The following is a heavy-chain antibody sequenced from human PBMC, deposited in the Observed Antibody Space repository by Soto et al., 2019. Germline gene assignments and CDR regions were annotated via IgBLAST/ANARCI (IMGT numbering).Heavy chain of an antibody. CDR2: ISSSSSTI. J-gene: IGHJ4*02. D-gene: IGHD6-19*01. CDR1: GFTFSSYS. CDR3: ARSIAVAGIFPITFDY. Sequence: PGGSLRLSCAASGFTFSSYSMNWVRQAPGKGLEWVSYISSSSSTIYYADSVKGRFTISRDNAKNSLYLQMNSLRAEDTAVYYCARSIAVAGIFPITFDYWGQGTLVTVSS. V-gene: IGHV3-48*01.